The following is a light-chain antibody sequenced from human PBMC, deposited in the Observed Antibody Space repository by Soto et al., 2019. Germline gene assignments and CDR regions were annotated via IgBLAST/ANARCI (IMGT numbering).Light chain of an antibody. Sequence: EIVLTQSPGTLSFSPGERATLSCRASQSVRSSYLAWYLQKPGQAPRLLIFGASNRATGIPDRFSGSGSGTDFTLTISRLEPEDFAVYYWQQYGSSPLTFGGGTKVEIK. CDR3: QQYGSSPLT. J-gene: IGKJ4*01. V-gene: IGKV3-20*01. CDR2: GAS. CDR1: QSVRSSY.